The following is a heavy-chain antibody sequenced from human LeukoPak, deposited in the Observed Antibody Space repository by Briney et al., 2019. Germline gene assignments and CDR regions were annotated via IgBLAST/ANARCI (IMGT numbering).Heavy chain of an antibody. CDR2: INHSGST. V-gene: IGHV4-34*01. J-gene: IGHJ3*01. CDR3: ARVVQGFDDFEV. Sequence: SETLSLTCAVYGGSFSGYYWSWIRQPPGKGLEWIGEINHSGSTNYNPSLKNRVTISVDTSKNQFSLKLSSVTAADTAVYYCARVVQGFDDFEVWGQGTMVTVSS. D-gene: IGHD2-2*01. CDR1: GGSFSGYY.